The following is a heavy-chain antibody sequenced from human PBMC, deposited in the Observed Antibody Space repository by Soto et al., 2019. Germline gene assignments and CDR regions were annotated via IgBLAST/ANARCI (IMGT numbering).Heavy chain of an antibody. D-gene: IGHD1-26*01. CDR3: ARGSGLFGGATSLDY. CDR2: SNPRGST. V-gene: IGHV4-34*01. CDR1: GGSFSGYY. J-gene: IGHJ4*02. Sequence: QVQLQPWGAGLLKPSETLSLTCAVYGGSFSGYYWSWIRQPPGKGLEWIGESNPRGSTNYNPSLKSRVTIAVETSKNQFYLELSSVSAADTAVYYCARGSGLFGGATSLDYWGQGTLVTVSA.